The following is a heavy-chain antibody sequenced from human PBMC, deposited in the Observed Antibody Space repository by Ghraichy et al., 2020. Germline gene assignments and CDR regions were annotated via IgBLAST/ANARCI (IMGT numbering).Heavy chain of an antibody. D-gene: IGHD6-13*01. J-gene: IGHJ3*02. CDR1: GDRFTDKY. V-gene: IGHV1-2*02. CDR3: AGALQSRSWAPCDAIDI. CDR2: INPNTGDT. Sequence: ASVKVSCKASGDRFTDKYMRWVRQAPGQGLEWMGWINPNTGDTGYAQKFRGRVTLTTDTSITTFYMELSGLRSDDTAVYYCAGALQSRSWAPCDAIDIWGQGTKVTVSP.